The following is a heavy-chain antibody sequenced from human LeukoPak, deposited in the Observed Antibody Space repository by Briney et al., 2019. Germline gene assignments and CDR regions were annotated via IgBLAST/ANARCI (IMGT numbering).Heavy chain of an antibody. Sequence: SETLSLTCALYGGSFSGYYWSWIRQPPGKGLEWIGEINHSGSTNYNPSLKSRVTISVDTSKNQFSLKLSSVTAADTAVYYCARGVGYSGRRLFDYWGQGTLVTVSS. CDR3: ARGVGYSGRRLFDY. CDR2: INHSGST. J-gene: IGHJ4*02. D-gene: IGHD1-26*01. V-gene: IGHV4-34*01. CDR1: GGSFSGYY.